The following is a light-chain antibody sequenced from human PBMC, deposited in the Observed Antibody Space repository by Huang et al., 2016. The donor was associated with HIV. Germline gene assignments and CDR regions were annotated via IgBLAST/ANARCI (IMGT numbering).Light chain of an antibody. CDR1: QSVRNY. CDR3: QQRYNWPLT. V-gene: IGKV3-11*01. CDR2: DAS. J-gene: IGKJ4*01. Sequence: EIVLTQSPASLALSPGERATLCCRASQSVRNYLAWYQQKPGQAPRLLIFDASNRATDIPARFSGSGSGTEFTLTISSLEPEDFAVYYCQQRYNWPLTFGGGTKVEIK.